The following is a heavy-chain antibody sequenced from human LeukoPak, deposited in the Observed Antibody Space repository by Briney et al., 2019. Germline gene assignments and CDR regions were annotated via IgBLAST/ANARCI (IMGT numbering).Heavy chain of an antibody. J-gene: IGHJ4*02. Sequence: SETLSLTCSVSGGSINNYYWSWIRQPAGKGLEWIGRVFVTGSTNYNPSVKSRVTISVDKSKNQFSLKLNSVTAADTAVYYCARERGLEYSSSSDYWGQGTLVTVSS. CDR1: GGSINNYY. V-gene: IGHV4-4*07. CDR2: VFVTGST. CDR3: ARERGLEYSSSSDY. D-gene: IGHD6-6*01.